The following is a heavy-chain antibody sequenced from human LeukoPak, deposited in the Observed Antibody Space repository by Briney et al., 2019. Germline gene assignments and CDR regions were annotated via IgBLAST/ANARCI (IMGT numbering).Heavy chain of an antibody. CDR3: AKDWIQFNRAYDCFDS. CDR1: GFTFSTNA. V-gene: IGHV3-23*01. J-gene: IGHJ4*02. CDR2: IGGHET. Sequence: GGSLRLSCTTSGFTFSTNAMSWVRQAPGKGLEWVSTIGGHETFYADSVKGRFTISRDNSKNTVYLHMSSLRVEDTAVYYCAKDWIQFNRAYDCFDSWGQGTLVTVSS. D-gene: IGHD3-16*01.